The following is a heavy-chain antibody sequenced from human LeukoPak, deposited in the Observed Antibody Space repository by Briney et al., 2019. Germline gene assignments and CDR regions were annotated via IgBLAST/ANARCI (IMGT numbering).Heavy chain of an antibody. CDR2: IYYSGST. CDR3: ARTDSYYDTSGYWHYYFDY. J-gene: IGHJ4*02. Sequence: PSETLSLTCTVSGGSISNYYWSWIRQPPGKGLERIGNIYYSGSTNYNPSLKSRVTISVDTSKNQFSLKLSSVTAADTAVYYCARTDSYYDTSGYWHYYFDYWGQGTLVTVSS. CDR1: GGSISNYY. D-gene: IGHD3-22*01. V-gene: IGHV4-59*01.